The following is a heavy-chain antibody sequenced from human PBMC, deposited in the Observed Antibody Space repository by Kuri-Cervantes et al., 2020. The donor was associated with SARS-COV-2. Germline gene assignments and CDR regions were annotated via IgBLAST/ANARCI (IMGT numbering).Heavy chain of an antibody. D-gene: IGHD1-26*01. CDR2: ISYEGSIK. J-gene: IGHJ4*02. CDR3: AKFGALWELKSMGKLYFDY. Sequence: GGSLRLSCAASGFTFNNYAIHWVRQAPGKGLEWVALISYEGSIKSYADSVKGRFTISRDSSKNTLYLQMSSLRHEDTAVHFCAKFGALWELKSMGKLYFDYWGPGTLVTVSS. CDR1: GFTFNNYA. V-gene: IGHV3-30*18.